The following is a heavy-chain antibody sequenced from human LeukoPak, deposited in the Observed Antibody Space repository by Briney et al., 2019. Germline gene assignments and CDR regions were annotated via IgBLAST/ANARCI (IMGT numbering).Heavy chain of an antibody. Sequence: ASVKVSCKASGGTFSNYAISWVRQAPGQGLEWMGWINPNSGGTNYAQKFQGRVTMTRDTSISTAYMELSRLRSDDTAVYYCAREGIAAAGISYNWFDPWGQGTLVTVSS. V-gene: IGHV1-2*02. CDR1: GGTFSNYA. J-gene: IGHJ5*02. CDR2: INPNSGGT. CDR3: AREGIAAAGISYNWFDP. D-gene: IGHD6-13*01.